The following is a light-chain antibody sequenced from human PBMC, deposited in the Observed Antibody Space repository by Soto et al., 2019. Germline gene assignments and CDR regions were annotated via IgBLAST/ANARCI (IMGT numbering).Light chain of an antibody. CDR3: QQYNNWPPWT. J-gene: IGKJ1*01. CDR1: QSVSSN. CDR2: GAS. Sequence: ILRTQSPATLSVSPGERATLSCRASQSVSSNLAWYQQKPGQAPRLLIYGASTRVTGIPDRFSGSGSGTEFTLTISSLQSEDFAVYYCQQYNNWPPWTFGQGTKVDIK. V-gene: IGKV3-15*01.